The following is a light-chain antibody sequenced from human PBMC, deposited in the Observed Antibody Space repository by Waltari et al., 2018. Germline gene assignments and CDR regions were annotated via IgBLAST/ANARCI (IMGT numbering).Light chain of an antibody. V-gene: IGLV2-23*02. CDR2: GVN. J-gene: IGLJ3*02. CDR3: SSYAGSVV. CDR1: SSDLGSYTF. Sequence: QSALTQPASVSGSRGTSITISCTGSSSDLGSYTFVSWYQHHPGKAPNLLIYGVNNRPSGVSNRFSGSKSGNTASLTISGLQAEDEADYYCSSYAGSVVFGGGTKLTVL.